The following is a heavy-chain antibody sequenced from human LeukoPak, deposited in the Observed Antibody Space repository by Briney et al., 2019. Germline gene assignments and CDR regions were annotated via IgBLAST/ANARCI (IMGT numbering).Heavy chain of an antibody. CDR1: GYTFTSYD. Sequence: ASVKVSCKASGYTFTSYDINWVRQATGQGLEWMGWMKPNSGNTGYAQKFQGRVTINRKSSISKAYMEVSRLRAEDTAVYSCARGDVYSSSWYGGGYNWFDPWGQGTLVTVSS. V-gene: IGHV1-8*03. CDR2: MKPNSGNT. J-gene: IGHJ5*02. D-gene: IGHD6-13*01. CDR3: ARGDVYSSSWYGGGYNWFDP.